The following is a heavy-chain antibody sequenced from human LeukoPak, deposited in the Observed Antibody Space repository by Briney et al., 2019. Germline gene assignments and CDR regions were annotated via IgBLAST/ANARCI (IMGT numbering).Heavy chain of an antibody. D-gene: IGHD3/OR15-3a*01. J-gene: IGHJ4*02. CDR1: GFTFSSYT. Sequence: GGSLRLSCAASGFTFSSYTMSWVRQAPGEGLEWLSAINNRGSSTYYADSVKGRFTISRDNSKNTVYLQMDSLRGEDTAVYYCAREPGTDYRKYYFDYWGQGTLVTVSS. V-gene: IGHV3-23*01. CDR3: AREPGTDYRKYYFDY. CDR2: INNRGSST.